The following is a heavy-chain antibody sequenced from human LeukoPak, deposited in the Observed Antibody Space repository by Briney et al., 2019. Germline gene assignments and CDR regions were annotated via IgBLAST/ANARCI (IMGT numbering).Heavy chain of an antibody. V-gene: IGHV4-59*08. CDR3: ARRWELLFDP. CDR2: IYYSGST. CDR1: GGSIRSYY. D-gene: IGHD1-26*01. J-gene: IGHJ5*02. Sequence: KPAETLSLTCTVSGGSIRSYYWSRIRQPPGKELEWIGYIYYSGSTNYNPSLKSRVTISVGTSKNQFSLKLSSVTAADTAVYYCARRWELLFDPWGQGTLVTVSS.